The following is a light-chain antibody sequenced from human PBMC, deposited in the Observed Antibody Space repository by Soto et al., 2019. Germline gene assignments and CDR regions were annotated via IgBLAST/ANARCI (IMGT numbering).Light chain of an antibody. CDR3: QQYYSYSRT. V-gene: IGKV1-5*01. J-gene: IGKJ1*01. CDR1: QTVSSW. Sequence: DIQMTQSPSTLSASVGDRVTITCRASQTVSSWLAWYQQKPGKAPKLLIYDVSSLESGVPSRFSCSGSGTEFTRTISSMQPDDFATYYCQQYYSYSRTFGQGTKVEV. CDR2: DVS.